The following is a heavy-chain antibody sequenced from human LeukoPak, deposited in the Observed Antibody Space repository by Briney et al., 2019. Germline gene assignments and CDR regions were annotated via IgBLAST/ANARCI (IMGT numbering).Heavy chain of an antibody. CDR1: GGTFSSYA. Sequence: SVKVSCKASGGTFSSYAISWVRQAPGQGLEWMGGIIPIFGTANYAQKFQGRVTITADESTSTAYMELSSPRSEDTAVYYCARLPDDYTYYFDYWGQGTLVTVSS. V-gene: IGHV1-69*13. D-gene: IGHD4-11*01. CDR3: ARLPDDYTYYFDY. J-gene: IGHJ4*02. CDR2: IIPIFGTA.